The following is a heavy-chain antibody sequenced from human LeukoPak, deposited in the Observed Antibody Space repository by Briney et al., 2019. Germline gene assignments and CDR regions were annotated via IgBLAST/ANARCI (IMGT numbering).Heavy chain of an antibody. V-gene: IGHV3-30-3*01. CDR1: GFTFSSYA. CDR3: ATYDSGAYYGYFQH. J-gene: IGHJ1*01. CDR2: LLYDGINK. Sequence: GRSLRLSCAASGFTFSSYATPWVRQAPGEGLEWVAVLLYDGINKYYADSVKGRFTISRDNSKNTLYLQMNSLRAEDTAAYYCATYDSGAYYGYFQHWGQGTLVTVSS. D-gene: IGHD3-22*01.